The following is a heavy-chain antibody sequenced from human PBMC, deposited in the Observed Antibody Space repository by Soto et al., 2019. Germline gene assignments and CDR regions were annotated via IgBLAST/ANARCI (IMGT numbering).Heavy chain of an antibody. CDR3: ARDRGGTDWENEGIDF. Sequence: QVQLVQSGAEVKKPGASVKVSCKTSGYIFTSRYMHWVRQAPGQGLEWMAIINPSGGDTIYAQRLQGRVTVTSDTSTNTVYMELSALRFENTAVYSCARDRGGTDWENEGIDFWSQGTRVTVSS. D-gene: IGHD1-1*01. J-gene: IGHJ3*01. V-gene: IGHV1-46*01. CDR1: GYIFTSRY. CDR2: INPSGGDT.